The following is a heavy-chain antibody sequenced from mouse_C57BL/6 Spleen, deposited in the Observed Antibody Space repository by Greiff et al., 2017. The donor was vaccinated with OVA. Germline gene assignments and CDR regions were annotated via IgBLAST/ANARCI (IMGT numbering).Heavy chain of an antibody. V-gene: IGHV1-15*01. CDR1: GYTFTDYE. J-gene: IGHJ1*03. Sequence: VKLVESGAELVRPGASVTLSCKASGYTFTDYEMHWVKQTPVHGLEWIGAIDPETGGTAYNQKFKGKAILTADKSSSTAYMELRSLTSEDSAVYYCTRRGIYYWYFDVWGTGTTVTVSS. CDR2: IDPETGGT. CDR3: TRRGIYYWYFDV.